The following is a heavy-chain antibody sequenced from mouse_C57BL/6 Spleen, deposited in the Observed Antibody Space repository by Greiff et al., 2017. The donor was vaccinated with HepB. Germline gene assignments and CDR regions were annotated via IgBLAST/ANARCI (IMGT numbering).Heavy chain of an antibody. CDR2: IHPSDSDT. J-gene: IGHJ3*01. D-gene: IGHD2-4*01. CDR1: GYTFTSYW. V-gene: IGHV1-74*01. Sequence: QVQLQQPGAELVKPGASVKVSCKASGYTFTSYWMHWVKQRPGQGLEWIGRIHPSDSDTNYNQKFKGKATLTVDKSSSTAYMQLSSLTSEDFAVYYCANYDYDERFAYWGQGTLVTVSA. CDR3: ANYDYDERFAY.